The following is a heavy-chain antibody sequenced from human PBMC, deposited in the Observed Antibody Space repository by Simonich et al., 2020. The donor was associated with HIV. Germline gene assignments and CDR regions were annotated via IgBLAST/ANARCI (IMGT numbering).Heavy chain of an antibody. Sequence: QVQLQQWGAGLLKPSETLSLTCAVYGGSFSGYYWSGIRQPPGKGLEWIGEISHRGSTYYNPSLKSRVTISVDTSKNQFSLKLSSVTAADTAMYYCARRPPITGRGFDIWGQGTMVTVSS. J-gene: IGHJ3*02. CDR3: ARRPPITGRGFDI. V-gene: IGHV4-34*01. D-gene: IGHD3-10*01. CDR2: ISHRGST. CDR1: GGSFSGYY.